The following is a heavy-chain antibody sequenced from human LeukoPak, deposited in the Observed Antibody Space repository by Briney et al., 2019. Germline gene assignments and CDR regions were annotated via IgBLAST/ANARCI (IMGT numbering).Heavy chain of an antibody. Sequence: SETLSLTCTVSGASIRRYHWSLIRQPPGKGLEWIGYIDNSGNTKYNPSLKSRVTISVDTSKNQFSLKLSSVTAADTAVYFCAHSTGWPVFDFWGQGALVTVSS. CDR3: AHSTGWPVFDF. V-gene: IGHV4-59*08. D-gene: IGHD6-19*01. CDR1: GASIRRYH. J-gene: IGHJ4*02. CDR2: IDNSGNT.